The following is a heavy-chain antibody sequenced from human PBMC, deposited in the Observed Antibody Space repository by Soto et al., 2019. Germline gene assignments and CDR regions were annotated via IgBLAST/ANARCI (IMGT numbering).Heavy chain of an antibody. D-gene: IGHD3-22*01. CDR3: AKYERDYYDNSGYYPVV. CDR2: IYRDDTK. Sequence: QITLKESGPTLVKPTQTLTLTCTFSGFSLSTSGVGVGWIRQPPGKALELLAHIYRDDTKRYSPSLRSMLTITTNTSKNHAVHTMTNMDPVDTATYYCAKYERDYYDNSGYYPVVWVQGTLVTVSS. CDR1: GFSLSTSGVG. J-gene: IGHJ4*02. V-gene: IGHV2-5*02.